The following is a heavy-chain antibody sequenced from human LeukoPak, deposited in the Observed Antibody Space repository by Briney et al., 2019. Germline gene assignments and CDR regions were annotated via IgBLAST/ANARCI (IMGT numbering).Heavy chain of an antibody. Sequence: TGGSLRLSCAASGFTFSSYAMHWVRQAPGKGLEYVSSISSNGGSTYYANSVKGRFTISRDNSKNTLYLQMGSLRAEDMAVYYCARGLGYCSSTSCYTSEYFQHWGQGTLVTVSS. J-gene: IGHJ1*01. CDR2: ISSNGGST. CDR1: GFTFSSYA. V-gene: IGHV3-64*01. CDR3: ARGLGYCSSTSCYTSEYFQH. D-gene: IGHD2-2*02.